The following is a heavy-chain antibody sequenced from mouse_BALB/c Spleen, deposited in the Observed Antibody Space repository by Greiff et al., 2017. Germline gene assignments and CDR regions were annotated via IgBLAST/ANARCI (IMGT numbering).Heavy chain of an antibody. Sequence: VHVKQSGTVLARPGASVKMSCKASGYTFTSYWMHWVKQRPGQGLEWIGAIYPGNSDTSYNQKFKGKAKLTAVTSTSTAYMELSSLTNEDSAVYYCTRYDYGYAMDYWGQGTSVTVSS. D-gene: IGHD1-1*01. CDR1: GYTFTSYW. CDR2: IYPGNSDT. V-gene: IGHV1-5*01. CDR3: TRYDYGYAMDY. J-gene: IGHJ4*01.